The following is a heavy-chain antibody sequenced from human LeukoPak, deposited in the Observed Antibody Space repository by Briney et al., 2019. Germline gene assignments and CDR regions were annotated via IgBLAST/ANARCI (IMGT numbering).Heavy chain of an antibody. Sequence: PGGSLRLSCAASGFTFTKYGMNWVRQTPGKGLEWVSAISGSATNRYYADSVKGRFTISRDNSKNTLYLQMNSLRAEDTAVYYCAREPRPTYYYGSGSYYSNYYYYMDVWGKGTTVTVSS. CDR2: ISGSATNR. CDR3: AREPRPTYYYGSGSYYSNYYYYMDV. V-gene: IGHV3-23*01. CDR1: GFTFTKYG. D-gene: IGHD3-10*01. J-gene: IGHJ6*03.